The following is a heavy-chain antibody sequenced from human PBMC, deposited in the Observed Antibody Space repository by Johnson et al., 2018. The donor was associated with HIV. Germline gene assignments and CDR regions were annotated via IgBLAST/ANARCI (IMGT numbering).Heavy chain of an antibody. V-gene: IGHV3-20*03. CDR2: INWNGGST. J-gene: IGHJ3*02. CDR1: GFTFDDYG. CDR3: ARDPSTAAADSKDAFDI. D-gene: IGHD6-13*01. Sequence: EVQLVESRGGVVRPGGSLRLSFAASGFTFDDYGMSWVRQAPGKGLEWVSGINWNGGSTGYADSVKGRFTISRDNAKNSLYLQMNSLRAEDTALYYCARDPSTAAADSKDAFDIWVQGTMVTVSS.